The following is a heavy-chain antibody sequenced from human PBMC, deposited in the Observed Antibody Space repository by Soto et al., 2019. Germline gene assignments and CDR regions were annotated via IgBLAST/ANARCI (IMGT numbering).Heavy chain of an antibody. D-gene: IGHD1-7*01. V-gene: IGHV3-23*01. CDR1: GLIFSIRR. Sequence: EVRLLESGGRWAQRGESLRLFCGASGLIFSIRRMTWQRQSRGEAVEWVSTIGESDTYTGYTDSVKGRFTISRDHSKNTLFLQMTSLSPEDTAVYYCAKIAWNLGRLFDYWGQGAQVTVSS. CDR3: AKIAWNLGRLFDY. CDR2: IGESDTYT. J-gene: IGHJ4*02.